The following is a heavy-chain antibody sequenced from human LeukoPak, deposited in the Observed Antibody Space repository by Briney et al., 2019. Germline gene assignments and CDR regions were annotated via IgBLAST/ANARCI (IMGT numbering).Heavy chain of an antibody. CDR2: IYHSGST. Sequence: SQTLSLTCAVSGGSISSGGYSWSWIRQPPGKGLEWIGYIYHSGSTYYNPSLKSRVTISVDRSKNQFSLKLSSVTAADTAVYYCARGGSVVVDPSAFYFDYWGQGTLVTVSS. V-gene: IGHV4-30-2*01. CDR1: GGSISSGGYS. CDR3: ARGGSVVVDPSAFYFDY. D-gene: IGHD3-22*01. J-gene: IGHJ4*02.